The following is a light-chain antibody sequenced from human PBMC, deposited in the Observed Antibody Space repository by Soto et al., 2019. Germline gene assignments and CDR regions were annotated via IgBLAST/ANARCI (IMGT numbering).Light chain of an antibody. V-gene: IGLV2-8*01. CDR2: EVS. CDR3: SSYAGSHKPYYV. Sequence: QSALTQPPSASGSPGQSVTISCTGTSSDVVGYNYVSWYQQHPGKAPKLMIYEVSKRPSGVPDRFSGSKSGNTASLTVSGLQAEDEADYYCSSYAGSHKPYYVFGTGTKLTVL. CDR1: SSDVVGYNY. J-gene: IGLJ1*01.